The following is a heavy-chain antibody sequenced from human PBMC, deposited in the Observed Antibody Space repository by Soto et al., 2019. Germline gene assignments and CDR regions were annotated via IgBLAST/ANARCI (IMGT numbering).Heavy chain of an antibody. Sequence: QVQLVQSGAEVKKPGASVKVSCKASGYTFTSYGITWVRQAPGQGLEWMGWIRAYNGNTNYAQKLQGRVTMTTDTPTSTAYMERRSRRPDDTAAYYGARDAAPADYWGQGTRVTVSS. CDR1: GYTFTSYG. CDR2: IRAYNGNT. CDR3: ARDAAPADY. J-gene: IGHJ4*02. V-gene: IGHV1-18*01.